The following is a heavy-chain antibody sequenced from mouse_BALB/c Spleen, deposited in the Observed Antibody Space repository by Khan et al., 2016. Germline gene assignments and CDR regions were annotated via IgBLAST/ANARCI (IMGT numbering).Heavy chain of an antibody. V-gene: IGHV9-3*02. CDR3: AEDYYGSNGFAD. J-gene: IGHJ3*01. D-gene: IGHD1-1*01. Sequence: QIQLVQSGPELKKPGETVKISCKASGYTFTNYGMNWVKQAPGKGLKWMGWINTNTGEPTYAEEFKGRFAFSLETSASTAYLPINNLKNEDTATYCCAEDYYGSNGFADWGQGTLVTVSA. CDR1: GYTFTNYG. CDR2: INTNTGEP.